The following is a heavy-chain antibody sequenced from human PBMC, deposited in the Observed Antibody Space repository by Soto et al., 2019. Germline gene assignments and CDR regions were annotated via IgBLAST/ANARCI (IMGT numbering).Heavy chain of an antibody. CDR2: IYYSGST. CDR1: GGSISSGGYY. V-gene: IGHV4-31*03. J-gene: IGHJ4*02. Sequence: QVQLQESGPGLVKPSQTLSLTCTVSGGSISSGGYYWSWIRQPRGKGLEWIGNIYYSGSTYYNPSLKSRVTISADTSKNQFSLKLSSVPAADTAVYYCARDFYLGGGTCGYFDHWGQGTLVTVSS. D-gene: IGHD3-10*01. CDR3: ARDFYLGGGTCGYFDH.